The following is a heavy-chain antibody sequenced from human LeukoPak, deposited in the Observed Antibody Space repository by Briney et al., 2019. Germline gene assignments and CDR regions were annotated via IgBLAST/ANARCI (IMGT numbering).Heavy chain of an antibody. Sequence: SETLSLTCTLSGYSINSGYYWVWIRQPLGKGLEWIGSIYRSGSTYCNQSLKSRVTISVDTSKNQSSLKLSSVTAADTAVYYCARKNVVVVAATLLNYFDYWGQGTLVTVSS. J-gene: IGHJ4*02. D-gene: IGHD2-15*01. CDR2: IYRSGST. CDR3: ARKNVVVVAATLLNYFDY. CDR1: GYSINSGYY. V-gene: IGHV4-38-2*02.